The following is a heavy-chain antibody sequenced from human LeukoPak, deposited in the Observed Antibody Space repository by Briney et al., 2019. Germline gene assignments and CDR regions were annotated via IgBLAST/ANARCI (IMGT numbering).Heavy chain of an antibody. J-gene: IGHJ4*02. CDR3: AKGDYGDCY. CDR1: AFTFSNYD. Sequence: GGSLRLSCAASAFTFSNYDINRVRQAPGKGLEWVSGITSGANTFYADSVKGRFTISRDNSKNTLYMQMSSLRAEDTAVYYCAKGDYGDCYWGQGTLVTVSS. V-gene: IGHV3-23*01. D-gene: IGHD4-17*01. CDR2: ITSGANT.